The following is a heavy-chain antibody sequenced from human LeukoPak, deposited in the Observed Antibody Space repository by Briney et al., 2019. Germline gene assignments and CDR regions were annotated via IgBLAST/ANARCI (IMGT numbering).Heavy chain of an antibody. Sequence: PGGSLRLSCAVSGFTFSSYGMHWVRQAPGKGLEWMAVISYDGTNKYYADSVKGRFTTSRDNSKNTLYLQMNSLRAKDTAVYYCAKDLNYDFWSGLGNWGQGTLVTVSS. CDR1: GFTFSSYG. CDR2: ISYDGTNK. D-gene: IGHD3-3*01. J-gene: IGHJ4*02. V-gene: IGHV3-30*18. CDR3: AKDLNYDFWSGLGN.